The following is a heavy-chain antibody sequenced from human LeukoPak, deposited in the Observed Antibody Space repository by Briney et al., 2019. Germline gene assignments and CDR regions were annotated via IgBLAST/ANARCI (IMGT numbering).Heavy chain of an antibody. J-gene: IGHJ4*02. V-gene: IGHV3-30*02. CDR3: AKEYGSGILPLRGIDY. CDR1: GFTFSSYG. CDR2: IRYDGSNK. D-gene: IGHD3-10*01. Sequence: GGSLRLSCAASGFTFSSYGMHWVRQAPGKGLEWVAFIRYDGSNKYYADSVKGRSTISRDNSKNTLYLQMNSLRAEDTAVYYCAKEYGSGILPLRGIDYWGQGTLVTVSS.